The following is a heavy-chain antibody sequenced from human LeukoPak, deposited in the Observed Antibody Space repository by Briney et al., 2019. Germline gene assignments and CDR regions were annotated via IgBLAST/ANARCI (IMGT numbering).Heavy chain of an antibody. J-gene: IGHJ4*02. CDR3: ARGIRSSWYPYFDY. Sequence: SETLSLTCTVSSGSISSYYWSWIRQPPGKGLEWIGYIYYSGSTNYNPSLKSRVTISVDTSKNQFSLKLSSVTAADTAVYYCARGIRSSWYPYFDYWGQGTLVTVSS. CDR2: IYYSGST. V-gene: IGHV4-59*01. D-gene: IGHD6-13*01. CDR1: SGSISSYY.